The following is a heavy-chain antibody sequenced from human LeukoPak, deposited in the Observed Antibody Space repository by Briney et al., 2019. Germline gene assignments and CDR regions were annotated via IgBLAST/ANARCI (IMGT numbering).Heavy chain of an antibody. CDR3: ARQMTSTRLFDS. CDR2: IGSDGTKK. J-gene: IGHJ4*02. Sequence: GGSLRLSCVASGFTFSDHPFHWVRQSPDKGLEWVALIGSDGTKKYYADSVKGRFTVSRENSKNTLFLQMNTLRADDTAVYFCARQMTSTRLFDSWGQGTLVTVSS. D-gene: IGHD5/OR15-5a*01. CDR1: GFTFSDHP. V-gene: IGHV3-30*04.